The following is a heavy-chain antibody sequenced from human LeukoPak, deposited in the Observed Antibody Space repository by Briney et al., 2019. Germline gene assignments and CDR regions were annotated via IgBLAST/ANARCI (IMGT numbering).Heavy chain of an antibody. CDR2: IYYSGST. Sequence: SETLSLTCTVSGGSISSSSYYWGWIRQPPGKGLEWIGSIYYSGSTYYNPSLKSRVTISVDTSKNQFSLKLSSVTAADTAVYYCARQPRVWDGYSSYFDYWGQGTLVTVSS. J-gene: IGHJ4*02. CDR3: ARQPRVWDGYSSYFDY. V-gene: IGHV4-39*01. D-gene: IGHD3-16*01. CDR1: GGSISSSSYY.